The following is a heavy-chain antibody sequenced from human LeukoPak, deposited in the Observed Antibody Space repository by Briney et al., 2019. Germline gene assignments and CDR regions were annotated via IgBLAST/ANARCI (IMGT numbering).Heavy chain of an antibody. CDR2: ISAYNGNT. V-gene: IGHV1-18*01. CDR3: ARVRITIFGVAKEFDP. D-gene: IGHD3-3*01. J-gene: IGHJ5*02. Sequence: ASVKVSCKASGYTFTSYGISWVRQAPGQGLEWMEWISAYNGNTNYAQKLQGRVTMTTDTSTSTAYMELRSLRSDDTAVYYCARVRITIFGVAKEFDPWGQGTLVTVSS. CDR1: GYTFTSYG.